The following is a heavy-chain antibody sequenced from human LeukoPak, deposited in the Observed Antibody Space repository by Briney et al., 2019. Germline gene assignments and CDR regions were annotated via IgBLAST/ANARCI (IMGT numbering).Heavy chain of an antibody. CDR3: AKEEEEWLWDY. D-gene: IGHD3-3*01. J-gene: IGHJ4*02. V-gene: IGHV3-23*01. CDR2: IDNSGGNT. Sequence: GGSLRLSCTASGFIFSHYAMTWVRQAPGKGLEWVSGIDNSGGNTYYADSVKGRFIISRDNSKNTLYLQMNDLRAEDTAVYYCAKEEEEWLWDYWGQGTLVTVSS. CDR1: GFIFSHYA.